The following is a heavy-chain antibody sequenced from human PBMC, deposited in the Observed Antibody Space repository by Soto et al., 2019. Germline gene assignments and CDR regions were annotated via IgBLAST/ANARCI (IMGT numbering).Heavy chain of an antibody. CDR2: INPNSGGT. D-gene: IGHD6-13*01. Sequence: ASVKVSCKASGYTFTGYYMHWVRQAPGQGLEWMGWINPNSGGTNYAQKFQGWVTMTRDTSISTAYMELSRLRSDDTAVYYCARGARGAEAGYYYSYGMDVWRQGTTVTDSS. J-gene: IGHJ6*02. CDR3: ARGARGAEAGYYYSYGMDV. V-gene: IGHV1-2*04. CDR1: GYTFTGYY.